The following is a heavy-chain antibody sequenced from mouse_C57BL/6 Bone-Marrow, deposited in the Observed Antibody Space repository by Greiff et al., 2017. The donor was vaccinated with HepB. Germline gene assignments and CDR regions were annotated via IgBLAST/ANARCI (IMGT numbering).Heavy chain of an antibody. Sequence: EVMLVESGGGLVQSGRSLRLSCATSGFTFSDFYMEWVRQAPGKGLEWIAASRNKANDYTTEYSASVKGRFIVSRDTSQSILYLQMNALRAEDTAIYYCARDDLLLRGFAYWGQGTLVTVSA. D-gene: IGHD1-1*01. V-gene: IGHV7-1*01. CDR3: ARDDLLLRGFAY. CDR2: SRNKANDYTT. J-gene: IGHJ3*01. CDR1: GFTFSDFY.